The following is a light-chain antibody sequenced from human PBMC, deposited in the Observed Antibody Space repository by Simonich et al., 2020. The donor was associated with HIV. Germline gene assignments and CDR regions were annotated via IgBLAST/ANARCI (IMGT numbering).Light chain of an antibody. V-gene: IGKV3-15*01. Sequence: KVMTQSPATLSVSPGETATLSCRTSQSVSTNLAWYQQKPGQAPRLLIYGASTRATGIPARFSGSGSGTEFTLTISSLQSEDFAIYYCQHYNNWPPGTFGQGTKVEFK. J-gene: IGKJ1*01. CDR2: GAS. CDR1: QSVSTN. CDR3: QHYNNWPPGT.